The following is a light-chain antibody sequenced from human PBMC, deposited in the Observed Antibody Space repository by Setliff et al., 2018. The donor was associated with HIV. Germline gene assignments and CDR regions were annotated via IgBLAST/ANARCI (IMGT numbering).Light chain of an antibody. Sequence: QSALTQPASVSGSPGQSITISCTGTSSDVGGYNYVSWYQQHPGKAPKLMIYEVSNRPSGVSNRFSGSKSGNTASLTISGLQAEDEAGYYCSSYTGTSTHVFGTGTKVTVL. J-gene: IGLJ1*01. CDR1: SSDVGGYNY. CDR2: EVS. V-gene: IGLV2-14*01. CDR3: SSYTGTSTHV.